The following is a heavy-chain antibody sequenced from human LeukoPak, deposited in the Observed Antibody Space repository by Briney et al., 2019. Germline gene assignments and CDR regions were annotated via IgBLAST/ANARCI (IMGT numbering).Heavy chain of an antibody. CDR3: SAGTGRSDFGY. CDR2: IKSKADSGTR. Sequence: GGSLRLSCAASGFSFTDAWMNWVRQVPGKGLEWVGRIKSKADSGTRDFAAPVKGRFSISRDDSKKTFYLQMNGLKTEDTAVYYCSAGTGRSDFGYWGQGTLVTVSS. J-gene: IGHJ4*02. D-gene: IGHD1-1*01. CDR1: GFSFTDAW. V-gene: IGHV3-15*01.